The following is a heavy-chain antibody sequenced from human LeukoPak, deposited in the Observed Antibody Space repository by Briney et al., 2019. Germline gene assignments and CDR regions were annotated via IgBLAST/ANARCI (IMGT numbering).Heavy chain of an antibody. Sequence: GGSLRLSCTASGFTFGDYAMSWVRQAPGKGLEWVSAISGSGGSTYYADSVKGRFTISRDNSKNTLYLQMNSLRAEDTAVYYCAKLAYCGGDCYFPFAFVDYWGQGTLVTVSS. J-gene: IGHJ4*02. D-gene: IGHD2-21*02. CDR2: ISGSGGST. CDR1: GFTFGDYA. CDR3: AKLAYCGGDCYFPFAFVDY. V-gene: IGHV3-23*01.